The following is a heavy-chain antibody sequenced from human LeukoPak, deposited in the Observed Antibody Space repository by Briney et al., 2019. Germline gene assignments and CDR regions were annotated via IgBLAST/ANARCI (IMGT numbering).Heavy chain of an antibody. V-gene: IGHV3-23*01. D-gene: IGHD2-2*03. Sequence: PGGSLRLSRVASGFTFSSYAMNWVRQAPGKGLEWVSGISGSGGRTNYADSVKGRFTISRDNSKDTLFLQMNRLRAEDMALYYCAKVDNKMGIEAAFDYWGQGALVTVSS. J-gene: IGHJ4*02. CDR2: ISGSGGRT. CDR3: AKVDNKMGIEAAFDY. CDR1: GFTFSSYA.